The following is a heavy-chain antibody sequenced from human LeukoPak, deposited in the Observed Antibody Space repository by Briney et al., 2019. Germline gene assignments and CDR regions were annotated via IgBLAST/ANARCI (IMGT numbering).Heavy chain of an antibody. CDR3: AKDRGYGVSYWYFDL. D-gene: IGHD5-12*01. Sequence: GGSLRLSCAASGFTFSSYAVSWVRQAPGKGLEWVSAISGSGGSTYYADSVKGRFTISRDNSKNTLYLQMNSLRAEDTAVYYCAKDRGYGVSYWYFDLWGRGTLVTVSS. CDR1: GFTFSSYA. J-gene: IGHJ2*01. V-gene: IGHV3-23*01. CDR2: ISGSGGST.